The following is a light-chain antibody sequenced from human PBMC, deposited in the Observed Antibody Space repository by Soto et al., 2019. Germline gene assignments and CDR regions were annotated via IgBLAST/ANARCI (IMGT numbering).Light chain of an antibody. J-gene: IGLJ2*01. CDR1: SSDVGGSNY. CDR3: TSYTSSTYVV. CDR2: EVS. Sequence: QSALTQPASVSGSPGQSITISCTGASSDVGGSNYVSWYQQYPGKAPKLMIYEVSNRPSGVSSRFSGSKSGKTASLTISGLQAEDEADYYCTSYTSSTYVVFGGGTKVTVL. V-gene: IGLV2-14*01.